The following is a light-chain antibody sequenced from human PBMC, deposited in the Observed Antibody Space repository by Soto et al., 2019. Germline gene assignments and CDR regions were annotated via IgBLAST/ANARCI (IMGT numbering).Light chain of an antibody. CDR3: QQYGGSPQT. CDR1: QSVSNY. CDR2: GAS. J-gene: IGKJ1*01. Sequence: EIVLTQSPGTLSLSPGERATLSCRASQSVSNYLAWYQQKPGQAPRLLIYGASSRATGIPDRFRGSGSGTDFTLTISRLEPEDFAVYYCQQYGGSPQTFGQGTKVDIK. V-gene: IGKV3-20*01.